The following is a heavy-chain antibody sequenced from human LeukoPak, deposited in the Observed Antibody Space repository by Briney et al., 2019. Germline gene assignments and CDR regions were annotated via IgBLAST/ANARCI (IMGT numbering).Heavy chain of an antibody. CDR1: GGSISSSSYY. J-gene: IGHJ3*02. CDR2: IYYSGIT. V-gene: IGHV4-39*07. Sequence: KTSETLSLTCTVSGGSISSSSYYWGWIRQPPGKGLEGIGRIYYSGITYDNPSLKSRVTISVDTSKNQFSLKLSSVTAADTAVYYCASSNLGGGSCYNAFDIWGQGTMVTVSS. CDR3: ASSNLGGGSCYNAFDI. D-gene: IGHD2-15*01.